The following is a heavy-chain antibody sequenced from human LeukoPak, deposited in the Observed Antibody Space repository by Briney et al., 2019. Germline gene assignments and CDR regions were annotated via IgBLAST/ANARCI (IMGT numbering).Heavy chain of an antibody. Sequence: PSETLSLTCTVSGGSISSYYWSWIRQPAGKGLECIGRIYTSGSTNYNPSLKSRVTMSVDTSKNQFSLKLSSVTAADTAVYYCARSFGSSWRAEYFQHWGQGTLVTVSS. V-gene: IGHV4-4*07. J-gene: IGHJ1*01. CDR3: ARSFGSSWRAEYFQH. CDR2: IYTSGST. CDR1: GGSISSYY. D-gene: IGHD6-13*01.